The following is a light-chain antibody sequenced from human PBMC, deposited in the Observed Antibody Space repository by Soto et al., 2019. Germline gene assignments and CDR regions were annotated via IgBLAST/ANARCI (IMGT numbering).Light chain of an antibody. Sequence: THSPAALSASVGDTVSIDCWASQGISSYLAWYQQKPGKAPKLLIYAASTLQSGVPSRFSGSGSGTDFTLTISSLLSEDFAVYSCQQYNNWPLTSGGGSKVDI. CDR1: QGISSY. CDR2: AAS. V-gene: IGKV1-9*01. J-gene: IGKJ4*01. CDR3: QQYNNWPLT.